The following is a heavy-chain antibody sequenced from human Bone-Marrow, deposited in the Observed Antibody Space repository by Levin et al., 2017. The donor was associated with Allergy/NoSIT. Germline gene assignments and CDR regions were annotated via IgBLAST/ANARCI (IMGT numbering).Heavy chain of an antibody. D-gene: IGHD5-12*01. CDR3: ARGRYSGYDSLFFFDY. J-gene: IGHJ4*02. CDR2: TYTSGST. CDR1: GGSISSGSYY. V-gene: IGHV4-61*02. Sequence: SETLSLTRTVSGGSISSGSYYWSWIRQPAGKGLEWIGRTYTSGSTNYNPSLKSRVTISVDTSKNQFSLKLSSVTVADTAVYFCARGRYSGYDSLFFFDYWGQGALVTVSS.